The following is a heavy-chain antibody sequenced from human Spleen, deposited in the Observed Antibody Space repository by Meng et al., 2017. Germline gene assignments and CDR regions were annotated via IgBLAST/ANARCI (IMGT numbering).Heavy chain of an antibody. CDR3: AHRGIAVAAYDY. V-gene: IGHV2-5*02. D-gene: IGHD6-19*01. CDR1: GFSLSTSGVG. CDR2: IYWDDDK. J-gene: IGHJ4*02. Sequence: QISLKESGPTLVKPTQTRTLTCTFPGFSLSTSGVGVGWIRQPPGKALQWLALIYWDDDKRYSPSLKSRLTIAKDTSKSQVVLSMTNMDPVDTATYYCAHRGIAVAAYDYWGQGTLVTVSS.